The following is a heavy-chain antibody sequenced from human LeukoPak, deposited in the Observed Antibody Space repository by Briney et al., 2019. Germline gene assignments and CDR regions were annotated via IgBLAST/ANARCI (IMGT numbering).Heavy chain of an antibody. J-gene: IGHJ5*02. D-gene: IGHD3-10*01. CDR1: GGSISSYY. Sequence: SETLSLTCTVSGGSISSYYWSWIRQPPGKGLEWIGYIYYSGSTNYNPSLKSRVTISVDTSKNQFSLKLSSVTAADTAVYYCARSGSPTGRFDPWGQGTLVTVSS. V-gene: IGHV4-59*01. CDR3: ARSGSPTGRFDP. CDR2: IYYSGST.